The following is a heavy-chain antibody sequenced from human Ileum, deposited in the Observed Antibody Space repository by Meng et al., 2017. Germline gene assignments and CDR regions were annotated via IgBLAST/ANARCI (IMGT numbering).Heavy chain of an antibody. J-gene: IGHJ4*02. Sequence: QVRLQASGPGLLQPSETLSLTGSVSGASISSGNWWSWVRQSPGKGLEWIGEMYHSGTTNYNPSLKSRVTISLDTSKNQLSLKLTSVTAADTAVYYCARHIGVPGTRGFDYWGQGTLVTVSS. CDR1: GASISSGNW. D-gene: IGHD6-19*01. V-gene: IGHV4-4*02. CDR3: ARHIGVPGTRGFDY. CDR2: MYHSGTT.